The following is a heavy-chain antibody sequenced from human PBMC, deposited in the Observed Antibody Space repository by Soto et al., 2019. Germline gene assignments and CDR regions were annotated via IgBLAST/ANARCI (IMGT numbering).Heavy chain of an antibody. J-gene: IGHJ4*02. Sequence: VQLVESGGGLVKPGGSLRLSCAGSGFSFSTSTMNWVRQAPGKGLEFVSSIGRTGIDRYYIDSVKGRFTISRDNAQNSLYLQMNSLRAEDTALYYCVCDDNRRYWGQGTLVTVSS. D-gene: IGHD1-1*01. CDR3: VCDDNRRY. CDR2: IGRTGIDR. V-gene: IGHV3-21*01. CDR1: GFSFSTST.